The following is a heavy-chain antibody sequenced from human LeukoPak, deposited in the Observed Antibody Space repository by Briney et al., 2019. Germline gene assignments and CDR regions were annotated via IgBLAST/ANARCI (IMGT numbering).Heavy chain of an antibody. Sequence: GRSLRLSCAASGFTFSSYGMHWVRQAPGKGLEWVSYISSSSSTIYYADSVKGRFTISRDNAKNSLYLQMNSLRAEDTAVYYCARDLPGYGGGYWGQGTLVTVSS. J-gene: IGHJ4*02. V-gene: IGHV3-48*04. CDR2: ISSSSSTI. CDR3: ARDLPGYGGGY. D-gene: IGHD3-16*01. CDR1: GFTFSSYG.